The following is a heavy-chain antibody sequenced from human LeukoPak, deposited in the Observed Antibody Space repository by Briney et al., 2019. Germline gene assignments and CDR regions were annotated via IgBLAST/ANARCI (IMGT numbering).Heavy chain of an antibody. J-gene: IGHJ3*02. CDR1: GFTFSRYG. CDR2: ISYDGSNK. D-gene: IGHD3-22*01. CDR3: ARSYMIADAFDI. Sequence: GGSLRLSCAASGFTFSRYGMHWVRQAPGKGLEWVAVISYDGSNKYCEDSVKGRFTISRDNSKNTLYLQMNSLRAEDTAVYYCARSYMIADAFDIWGQGTMVTVSS. V-gene: IGHV3-30*03.